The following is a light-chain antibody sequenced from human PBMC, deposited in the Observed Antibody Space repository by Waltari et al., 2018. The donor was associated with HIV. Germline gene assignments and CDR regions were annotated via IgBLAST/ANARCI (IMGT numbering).Light chain of an antibody. J-gene: IGKJ4*01. CDR1: QSIFSN. CDR2: DAS. Sequence: ILLTQSPATRAVSPGERATLSCTASQSIFSNFAWYQHRPGQAPRLLIYDASTRGAGVPDRFSGTASGTEFTLTISNLQSEDVGLYYCQQYNEWLALTFGGGTRVEV. CDR3: QQYNEWLALT. V-gene: IGKV3-15*01.